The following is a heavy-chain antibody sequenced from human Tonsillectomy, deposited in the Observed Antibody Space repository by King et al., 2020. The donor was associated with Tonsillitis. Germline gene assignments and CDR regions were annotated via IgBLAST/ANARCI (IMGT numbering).Heavy chain of an antibody. Sequence: VQLVESGGGVVQPGSSLRLSCVVSGFSSSTYGMHWVRQAPGKGVEWGTLISPDGSNKYYADSVKGRFTISRDNSRNTLYLKMNSLRADDTAVYYCAKAGGILWTPFDPWGQGTLVTVSS. CDR2: ISPDGSNK. CDR1: GFSSSTYG. D-gene: IGHD3-10*01. V-gene: IGHV3-30*18. J-gene: IGHJ5*02. CDR3: AKAGGILWTPFDP.